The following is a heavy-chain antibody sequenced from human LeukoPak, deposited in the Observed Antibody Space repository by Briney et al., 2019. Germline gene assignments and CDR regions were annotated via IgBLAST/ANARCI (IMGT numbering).Heavy chain of an antibody. CDR1: GFTFSSYA. Sequence: GGSLRLSCAASGFTFSSYAMSWVRQAPGKGLEWVSSISSSSGSIYYADSVKGRFTISRDNAKNSLYLQMNSLRAEDTAVYYCARDWNYYSCWGQGTLVTVFS. CDR3: ARDWNYYSC. D-gene: IGHD1-1*01. V-gene: IGHV3-21*01. J-gene: IGHJ4*02. CDR2: ISSSSGSI.